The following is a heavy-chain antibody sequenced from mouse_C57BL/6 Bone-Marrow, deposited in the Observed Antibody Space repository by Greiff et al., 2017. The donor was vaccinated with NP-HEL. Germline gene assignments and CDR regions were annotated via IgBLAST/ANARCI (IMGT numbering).Heavy chain of an antibody. CDR2: ISDGGSYT. Sequence: EVQGVESGGGLVKPGGSLKLSCAASGFTFSSYAMSWVRQTPEQRLEWVATISDGGSYTYYPDNVKGRFTISRDNAKNNLYLQMSHLKSEDTAMYYCARDSYSNLDYWGQGTTLTVSS. CDR1: GFTFSSYA. V-gene: IGHV5-4*01. CDR3: ARDSYSNLDY. J-gene: IGHJ2*01. D-gene: IGHD2-5*01.